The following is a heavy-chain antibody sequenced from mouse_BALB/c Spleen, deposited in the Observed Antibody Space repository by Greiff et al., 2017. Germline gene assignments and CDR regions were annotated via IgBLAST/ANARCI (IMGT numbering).Heavy chain of an antibody. CDR1: GYTFTDYN. CDR2: IYPYNGGT. J-gene: IGHJ4*01. CDR3: ARWYDYFYAMDY. D-gene: IGHD2-4*01. V-gene: IGHV1S29*02. Sequence: VQLQQSGPELVKPGASVKISCKASGYTFTDYNMHWVKQSHGKSLEWIGYIYPYNGGTGYNQKFKSKATLTVDNSSSTAYMELRSLTSEDSAVYYCARWYDYFYAMDYWGQGTSVTVSS.